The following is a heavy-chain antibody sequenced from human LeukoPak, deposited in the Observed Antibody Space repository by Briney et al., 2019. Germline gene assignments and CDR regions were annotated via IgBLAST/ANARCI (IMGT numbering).Heavy chain of an antibody. CDR3: ATHGGDGQRSGLFDH. V-gene: IGHV1-2*02. J-gene: IGHJ4*02. CDR1: GYTFTGYY. CDR2: INPNSGGT. D-gene: IGHD5-24*01. Sequence: ASVKVSCKASGYTFTGYYMHWVRQAPGQGLKWMGWINPNSGGTNYAQKFQGRVTMTRDTSISTAYMELSRLRSDDTAVYYCATHGGDGQRSGLFDHWGQGTLVTVSS.